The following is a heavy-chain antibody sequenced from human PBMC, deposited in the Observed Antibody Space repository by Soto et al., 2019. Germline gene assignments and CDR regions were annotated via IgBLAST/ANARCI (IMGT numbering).Heavy chain of an antibody. CDR3: ARDGTLYDSSGYYYLY. J-gene: IGHJ4*02. V-gene: IGHV1-69*13. CDR2: IIPIFGTA. Sequence: SVKVSCKASGGTFSSSAISWVRQAPGQGLEWMGGIIPIFGTANYAQKFQGRVTISADESTRTAYMELSSLRSEDAAVYYCARDGTLYDSSGYYYLYWGQGTLVTVSS. CDR1: GGTFSSSA. D-gene: IGHD3-22*01.